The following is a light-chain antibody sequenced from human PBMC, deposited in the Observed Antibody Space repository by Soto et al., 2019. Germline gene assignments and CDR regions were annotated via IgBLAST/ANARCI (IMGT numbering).Light chain of an antibody. J-gene: IGLJ2*01. CDR1: SSDVGGYNY. CDR2: DVS. CDR3: SSYTSSSTLEVV. Sequence: QSALTQPASVSGSPGQSITISCTGTSSDVGGYNYVSWYQQHPGKAPKLMIYDVSNRPPGVSNRFSGSKSGNTASLTISGLQAEDEADYYCSSYTSSSTLEVVFGGGTKVTVL. V-gene: IGLV2-14*01.